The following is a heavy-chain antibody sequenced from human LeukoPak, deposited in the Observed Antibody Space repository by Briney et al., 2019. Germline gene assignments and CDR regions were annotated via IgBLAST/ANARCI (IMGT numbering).Heavy chain of an antibody. CDR2: IDPSDSYT. V-gene: IGHV5-10-1*01. CDR1: GYSFTSYW. J-gene: IGHJ4*02. CDR3: ARRGALGGEYFDY. Sequence: GESLQISCKGSGYSFTSYWISWVRQLPGKGLEWMGRIDPSDSYTNYSPSFQGHVTISADKSISTAYLQWSSLRASDTAMYYCARRGALGGEYFDYWGQGTLVTVSS. D-gene: IGHD3-16*01.